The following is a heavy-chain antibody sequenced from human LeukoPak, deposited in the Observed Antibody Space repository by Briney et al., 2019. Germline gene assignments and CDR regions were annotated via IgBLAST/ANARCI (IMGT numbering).Heavy chain of an antibody. V-gene: IGHV3-30*02. CDR1: GFTFSSYG. J-gene: IGHJ6*03. CDR3: AKRGITIGGYYMDV. CDR2: IRYDGSNK. Sequence: GSLRLSCAASGFTFSSYGMHWVRQAPGKGLEWVAFIRYDGSNKYYADSVKGRFTISRDNSKNTLYLQMNSLRAEDTAVYYCAKRGITIGGYYMDVWGKGTTVTVSS. D-gene: IGHD3-16*01.